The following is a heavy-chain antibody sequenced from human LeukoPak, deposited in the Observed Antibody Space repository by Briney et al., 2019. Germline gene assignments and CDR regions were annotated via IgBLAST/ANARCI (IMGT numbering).Heavy chain of an antibody. CDR3: ARGPDLYY. Sequence: PSETLSRTCTVFGGSISSYYWSWIRQPPGKGLEGIGYIYYSGSTNYNPSLKSRVTISVDTSKNQFSLKLSSVTAADTAVYYCARGPDLYYWGQGTLVTVSS. CDR2: IYYSGST. J-gene: IGHJ4*02. D-gene: IGHD3-3*01. V-gene: IGHV4-59*12. CDR1: GGSISSYY.